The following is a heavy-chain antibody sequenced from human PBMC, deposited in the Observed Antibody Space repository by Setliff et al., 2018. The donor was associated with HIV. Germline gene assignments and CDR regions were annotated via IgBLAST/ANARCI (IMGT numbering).Heavy chain of an antibody. CDR2: IYYTGST. Sequence: SETLSLTCTVSGDSINSGNYFWSWIRQPPGKGLEWIAYIYYTGSTNYNPSLKSRVTISRDTSKNQFSLKMNSVTAADTAVYYCAREGKTALVTKYFDYWGHGKLVTVSS. J-gene: IGHJ4*01. V-gene: IGHV4-61*01. D-gene: IGHD5-18*01. CDR1: GDSINSGNYF. CDR3: AREGKTALVTKYFDY.